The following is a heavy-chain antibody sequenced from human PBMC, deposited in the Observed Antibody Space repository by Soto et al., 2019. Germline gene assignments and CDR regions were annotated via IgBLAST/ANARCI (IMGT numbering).Heavy chain of an antibody. V-gene: IGHV4-30-2*01. Sequence: SETLSLTCAVSGGSISSGGYSWSWIRQPPGKGLEWIGYIYHSGSTYYNPSLKSRVTISVDRSKNQFSLKLSSVTAADTAVYYCARVDPYGGYVTFDYWGQGTLVTVSS. CDR3: ARVDPYGGYVTFDY. J-gene: IGHJ4*02. CDR2: IYHSGST. D-gene: IGHD6-25*01. CDR1: GGSISSGGYS.